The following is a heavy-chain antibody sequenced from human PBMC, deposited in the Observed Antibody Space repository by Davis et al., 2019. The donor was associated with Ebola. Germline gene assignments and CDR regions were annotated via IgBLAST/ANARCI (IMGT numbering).Heavy chain of an antibody. CDR2: INHSGST. D-gene: IGHD6-6*01. V-gene: IGHV4-34*01. J-gene: IGHJ6*02. CDR3: ARRSALYYYYYGMDV. Sequence: SETLSLTCAVYGGSFSGYYWSWIRQPPGKGLEWIGEINHSGSTNHNPSLKSRVTISVDTSKNQFSLKLSSVTAADTAVYYCARRSALYYYYYGMDVWGQGTTVTVSS. CDR1: GGSFSGYY.